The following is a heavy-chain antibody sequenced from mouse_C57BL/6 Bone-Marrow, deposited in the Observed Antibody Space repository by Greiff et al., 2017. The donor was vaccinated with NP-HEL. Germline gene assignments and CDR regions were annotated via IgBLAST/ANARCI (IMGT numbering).Heavy chain of an antibody. V-gene: IGHV5-17*01. CDR1: GFTFSDYG. CDR3: ARGENYYAMDY. Sequence: EVHLVESGGGLVKPGGSLKLSCAASGFTFSDYGMHWVRQAPGKGLEWVAYISSGSSTIYYADTVKGRFTISRDNAKNTLFLQMTSLRSEDTAMYYCARGENYYAMDYWGQGTSVTVSS. CDR2: ISSGSSTI. J-gene: IGHJ4*01.